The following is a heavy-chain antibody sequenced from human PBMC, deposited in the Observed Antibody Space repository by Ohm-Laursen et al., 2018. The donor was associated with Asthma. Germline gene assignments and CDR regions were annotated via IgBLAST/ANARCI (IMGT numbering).Heavy chain of an antibody. CDR3: ARILSYCGGDWDDAFDI. CDR1: GFSLSTSGMC. V-gene: IGHV2-70*01. CDR2: IDWDDDK. J-gene: IGHJ3*02. D-gene: IGHD2-21*02. Sequence: TQTLTLTCTFSGFSLSTSGMCVSWIRQPPGKALEWLALIDWDDDKYYSTSLKTRLTISKDTSKNQVVLTMTNMDPVDTATYYCARILSYCGGDWDDAFDIWGQGTMVTVSS.